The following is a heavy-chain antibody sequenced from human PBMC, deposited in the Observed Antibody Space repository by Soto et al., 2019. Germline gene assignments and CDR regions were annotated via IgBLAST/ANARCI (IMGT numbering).Heavy chain of an antibody. D-gene: IGHD5-12*01. J-gene: IGHJ4*02. V-gene: IGHV4-61*01. CDR2: IYYSGST. CDR1: GASVSSGSYY. CDR3: ARQRSVDPTFLVY. Sequence: PSETLSLTCTVSGASVSSGSYYWSWIRQSPGKGLEWIGYIYYSGSTNYNPSLRSRVTISVDTSKNQFSLKLSSVTAADTAVYYCARQRSVDPTFLVYWGQGTLVTVSS.